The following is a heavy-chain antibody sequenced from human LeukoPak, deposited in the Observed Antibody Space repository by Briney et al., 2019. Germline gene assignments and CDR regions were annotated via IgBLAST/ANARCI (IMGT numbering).Heavy chain of an antibody. CDR1: GGTFSSYA. V-gene: IGHV1-69*13. J-gene: IGHJ4*02. D-gene: IGHD3-3*01. CDR2: IIPIFGTA. CDR3: ARDYRRRKYYDFWSGYYQGFDY. Sequence: SVTVSCKASGGTFSSYAISWVRQAPGQGLEWMGGIIPIFGTANYAQKFQGRVTITADESTSTAYMELSSLRSEDTAVYYCARDYRRRKYYDFWSGYYQGFDYWGQGTLVTVSS.